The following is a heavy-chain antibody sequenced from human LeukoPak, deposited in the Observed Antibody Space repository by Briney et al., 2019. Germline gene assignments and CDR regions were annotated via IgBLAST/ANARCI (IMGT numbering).Heavy chain of an antibody. J-gene: IGHJ4*02. CDR3: ARHQDGYGDYFDF. V-gene: IGHV4-59*08. CDR1: GGSISNHY. D-gene: IGHD5-24*01. CDR2: IHYSGRT. Sequence: SETLSLTCTVSGGSISNHYWSWIRQPPGKGLEWIGYIHYSGRTKYDPSLESRVTISVDTSKNQFSLKVSSVTAPDTAIYYCARHQDGYGDYFDFWGQGILVTVSS.